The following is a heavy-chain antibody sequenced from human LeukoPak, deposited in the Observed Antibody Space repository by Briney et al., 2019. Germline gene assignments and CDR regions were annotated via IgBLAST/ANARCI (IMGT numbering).Heavy chain of an antibody. D-gene: IGHD1-26*01. V-gene: IGHV4-4*02. CDR2: IYYSGST. J-gene: IGHJ5*02. CDR3: ARLFSGSYNWFDP. CDR1: GGSISSSNW. Sequence: SGTLSLTCAVSGGSISSSNWWSWVRQPPGKGLEWIGYIYYSGSTNYNPSLKSRVTISVDTSKNQFSLKLSSVTAADTAVYYCARLFSGSYNWFDPWGQGTLVTVSS.